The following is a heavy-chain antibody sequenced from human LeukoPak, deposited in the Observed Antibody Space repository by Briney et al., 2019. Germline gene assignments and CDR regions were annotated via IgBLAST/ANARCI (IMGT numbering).Heavy chain of an antibody. Sequence: ASVKVSCKASGYTFTGYYMHWVRQAPGQGLEWMGWINPNSGGTNYAQKFQGRVTMTRDTSISTAYMELSRLRSDDTAVYYCASGLGYCSGGSCYSGIIWNYYYYYMDVWGKGTTVPVSS. J-gene: IGHJ6*03. D-gene: IGHD2-15*01. CDR3: ASGLGYCSGGSCYSGIIWNYYYYYMDV. V-gene: IGHV1-2*02. CDR2: INPNSGGT. CDR1: GYTFTGYY.